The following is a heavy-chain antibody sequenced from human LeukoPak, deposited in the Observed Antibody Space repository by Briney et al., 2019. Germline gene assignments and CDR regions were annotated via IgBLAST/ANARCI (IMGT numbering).Heavy chain of an antibody. CDR3: ARDLSLGYSYALDY. J-gene: IGHJ4*02. CDR2: INHSGST. Sequence: SETLSLTCAVYGGSFSGYYWSWIRQPPGKGLEWIGEINHSGSTNYNPSLKSRVTISVDTSKNQFSLKLSSVTAADTAVYYCARDLSLGYSYALDYWGQGTLVTVSS. D-gene: IGHD5-18*01. CDR1: GGSFSGYY. V-gene: IGHV4-34*01.